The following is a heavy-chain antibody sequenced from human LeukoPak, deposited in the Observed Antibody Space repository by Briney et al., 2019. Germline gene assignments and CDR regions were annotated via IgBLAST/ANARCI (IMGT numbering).Heavy chain of an antibody. CDR2: IYSSGST. V-gene: IGHV4-4*07. CDR3: AREGLEYSGSSPLDY. J-gene: IGHJ4*02. CDR1: GGSISSYH. Sequence: TSETLSLTCTVSGGSISSYHWSWIRQPAGKGLEWIGRIYSSGSTNYNPSLKSRVTMSVDTSKNQFSLKVNSVTAADTAVYYCAREGLEYSGSSPLDYWGQGTLVTVSS. D-gene: IGHD6-6*01.